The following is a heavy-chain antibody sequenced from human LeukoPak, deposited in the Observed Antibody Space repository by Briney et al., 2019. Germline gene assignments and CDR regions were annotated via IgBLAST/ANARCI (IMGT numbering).Heavy chain of an antibody. CDR2: IIPILDIA. CDR3: AREEDSGSYYAWFDP. CDR1: GGTFSSYT. V-gene: IGHV1-69*04. J-gene: IGHJ5*02. Sequence: SVKVSCKASGGTFSSYTISWVRQAPGQGLEWMGRIIPILDIANYAQKFQGRVTITADKSTSTAYMELSSLRSEDTAVYYCAREEDSGSYYAWFDPWGQGTLVTVSS. D-gene: IGHD1-26*01.